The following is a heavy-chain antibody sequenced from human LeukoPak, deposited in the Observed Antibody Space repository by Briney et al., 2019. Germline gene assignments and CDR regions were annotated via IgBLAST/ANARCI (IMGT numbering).Heavy chain of an antibody. Sequence: ASVKVSCKASGYTFTGYYMHWVRQAPGQGLEWMGWINPNSGGTNYAQKFQGRVTMTRDTSIGTAYMELSRLRSDDTAVYYCARGQKSIAVARGWFDPWGQGTLVTVSS. CDR2: INPNSGGT. D-gene: IGHD6-19*01. V-gene: IGHV1-2*02. CDR3: ARGQKSIAVARGWFDP. CDR1: GYTFTGYY. J-gene: IGHJ5*02.